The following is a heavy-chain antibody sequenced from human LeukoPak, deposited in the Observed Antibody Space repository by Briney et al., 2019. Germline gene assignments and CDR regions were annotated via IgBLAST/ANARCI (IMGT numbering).Heavy chain of an antibody. CDR3: ARDEEGLYYYGSGSYSDY. D-gene: IGHD3-10*01. J-gene: IGHJ4*02. CDR1: GGSISSGGYY. Sequence: SQTLSLTCTVSGGSISSGGYYWSWIRQHPGKGLEWIGYIYYSGSTYYNPSLKSRVTISVDTSKNQFSLKLSSVTAADTAVYYCARDEEGLYYYGSGSYSDYWGQGTLVTVSS. CDR2: IYYSGST. V-gene: IGHV4-31*03.